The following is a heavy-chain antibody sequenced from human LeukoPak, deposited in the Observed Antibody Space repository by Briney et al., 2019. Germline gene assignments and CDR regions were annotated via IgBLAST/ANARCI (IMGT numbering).Heavy chain of an antibody. CDR2: IVVGSGNT. V-gene: IGHV1-58*02. Sequence: ASVKVSCKASGFTFTSCAMQWVRQARGQRLEWIGWIVVGSGNTNYAQKFQERVTITRDTSTSTAYMELSSLRSEDTAVYYCAAGLSSSVDTAMVEGFDYWGQGTLVTVSS. CDR3: AAGLSSSVDTAMVEGFDY. CDR1: GFTFTSCA. D-gene: IGHD5-18*01. J-gene: IGHJ4*02.